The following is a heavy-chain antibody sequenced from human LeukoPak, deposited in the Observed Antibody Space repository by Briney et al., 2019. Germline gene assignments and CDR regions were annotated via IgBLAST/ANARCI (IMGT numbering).Heavy chain of an antibody. CDR1: GFTFSSYS. D-gene: IGHD3-9*01. Sequence: PGGSLRLSCAASGFTFSSYSMNWVRQAPGKGLEWVSSISSSSGYIYYADSVKGRFTISRDNAKNSLYLQMNSLRAEDTAVYYCARDFRLRYFDWLPPDYFDYWGQGTLVTVSS. V-gene: IGHV3-21*01. CDR2: ISSSSGYI. CDR3: ARDFRLRYFDWLPPDYFDY. J-gene: IGHJ4*02.